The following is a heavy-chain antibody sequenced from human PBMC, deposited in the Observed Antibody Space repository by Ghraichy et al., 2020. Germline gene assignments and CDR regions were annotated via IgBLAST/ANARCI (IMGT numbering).Heavy chain of an antibody. J-gene: IGHJ4*02. CDR2: IKQDGSEK. CDR3: ARDRNSWGSGFDY. V-gene: IGHV3-7*01. Sequence: GGSLRLSCAASGFTFSSYWMSWVRQAPGKGLEWMANIKQDGSEKYYVDSVKGRFTISRDNAKNSLYLQMNSLRAEDTAVYYCARDRNSWGSGFDYWGQGTLVTVSS. D-gene: IGHD2-15*01. CDR1: GFTFSSYW.